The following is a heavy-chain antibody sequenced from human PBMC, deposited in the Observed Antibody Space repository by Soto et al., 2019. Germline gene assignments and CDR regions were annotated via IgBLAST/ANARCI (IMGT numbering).Heavy chain of an antibody. D-gene: IGHD6-13*01. V-gene: IGHV1-69*02. Sequence: QVQLVQSGAEVKKPGYSVMVSCKDSGGTFSSYTISWGRQAPGQGLEWMGRIIPILGIANYAQKFQGRVTITADKSTSTAYMELSSLRSEDTAVYYCARAHPAEGMDVWGQGTTVTVSS. CDR2: IIPILGIA. CDR1: GGTFSSYT. CDR3: ARAHPAEGMDV. J-gene: IGHJ6*02.